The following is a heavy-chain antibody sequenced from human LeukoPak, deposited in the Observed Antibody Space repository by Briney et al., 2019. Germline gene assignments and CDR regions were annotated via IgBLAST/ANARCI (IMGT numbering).Heavy chain of an antibody. CDR2: VQDSGGT. V-gene: IGHV4-59*11. J-gene: IGHJ5*02. CDR1: GGSISSHY. Sequence: SETLSLTCTVSGGSISSHYWGWIRQPPGKGLEWIGYVQDSGGTNYNPSLKSRVTISLDTSRNHVSLKLTSVTAADTAVYYCARGGSSGSSNWFDPWGQGIPVTVSS. D-gene: IGHD5-12*01. CDR3: ARGGSSGSSNWFDP.